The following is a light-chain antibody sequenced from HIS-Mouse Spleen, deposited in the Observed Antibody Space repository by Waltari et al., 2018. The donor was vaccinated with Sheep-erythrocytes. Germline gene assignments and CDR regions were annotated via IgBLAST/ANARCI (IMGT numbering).Light chain of an antibody. CDR2: DVS. Sequence: QSALTQPRSVSGSPGQSVTISCTGTSSDVGGYNYVSWYQQHPGQAPKLMIYDVSKRPSGVPDRFSGSKSGITASLTISGLQAEDEADYYCCSYAGSYNHVFATGTKVTVL. V-gene: IGLV2-11*01. CDR3: CSYAGSYNHV. CDR1: SSDVGGYNY. J-gene: IGLJ1*01.